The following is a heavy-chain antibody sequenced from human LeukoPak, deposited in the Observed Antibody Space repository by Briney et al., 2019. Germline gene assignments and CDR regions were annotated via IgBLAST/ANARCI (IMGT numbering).Heavy chain of an antibody. Sequence: GGSLRLSCAASGFTFGSYAMGWVRQAPGKGLEWVSAISSSGASKYYADSVKGRFTISRDNAENSLYLQMNSLRAEDTAVYYCARVSTQWLEGAFDNWGQGTMVTVSS. CDR2: ISSSGASK. D-gene: IGHD6-19*01. CDR3: ARVSTQWLEGAFDN. CDR1: GFTFGSYA. V-gene: IGHV3-23*01. J-gene: IGHJ3*02.